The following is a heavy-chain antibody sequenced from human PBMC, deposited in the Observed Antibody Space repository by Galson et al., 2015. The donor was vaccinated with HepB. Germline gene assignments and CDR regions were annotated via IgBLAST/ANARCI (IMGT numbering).Heavy chain of an antibody. Sequence: SETLSLTCIVSGDSMSSLYWSWIRQPPGKGLEWIGYVYDSASTNYNPSLKSRVTISVDTSKNQFSLKMRSVTAADTAVYYCARHRSVTIFGVIVGDGFDIWGQGTMVTVSS. V-gene: IGHV4-59*08. CDR1: GDSMSSLY. CDR2: VYDSAST. J-gene: IGHJ3*02. D-gene: IGHD3-3*01. CDR3: ARHRSVTIFGVIVGDGFDI.